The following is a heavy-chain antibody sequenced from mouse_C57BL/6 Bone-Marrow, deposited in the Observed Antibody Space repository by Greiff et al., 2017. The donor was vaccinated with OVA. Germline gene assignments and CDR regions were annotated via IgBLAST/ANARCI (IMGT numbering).Heavy chain of an antibody. CDR3: TPYYGSSTGRSWYFDV. V-gene: IGHV6-3*01. D-gene: IGHD1-1*01. J-gene: IGHJ1*03. Sequence: EVQRVESGGGLVQPGGSMKLSCVASGFTFSNYWMNWVRQSPEKGLEWVAHISFNSSSFSPHYAESGPVRFTISRDDSKSSVYLQMHNLRSEDTGSYSCTPYYGSSTGRSWYFDVWGTGTTLTVSS. CDR2: ISFNSSSFSP. CDR1: GFTFSNYW.